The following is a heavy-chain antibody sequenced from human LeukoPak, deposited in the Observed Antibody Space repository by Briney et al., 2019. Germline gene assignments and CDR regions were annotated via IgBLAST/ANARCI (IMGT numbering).Heavy chain of an antibody. CDR3: ARGYAILRYFDWLPQHIDY. Sequence: ASVKVPCKASGYTFTGYYIHWVRQAPGQGLEWMGWIHPNSGGTNFAQKFQGRVTMTRDSSISTAYMELSRLRSDDTAVYYCARGYAILRYFDWLPQHIDYWGQGTLVTVSS. J-gene: IGHJ4*02. V-gene: IGHV1-2*02. D-gene: IGHD3-9*01. CDR1: GYTFTGYY. CDR2: IHPNSGGT.